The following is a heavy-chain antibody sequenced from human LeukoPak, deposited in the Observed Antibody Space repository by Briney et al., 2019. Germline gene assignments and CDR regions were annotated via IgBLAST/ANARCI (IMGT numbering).Heavy chain of an antibody. Sequence: PSETLSLTCAVYGGSFSGYYWSWIRQPPGKGLECIGEINHSGSINYNPSLKSRVTMSVDTSKNQFSLKVTFLTAADTALYYCARGRVVGDYVIDSWGPGTLVTVSP. CDR2: INHSGSI. J-gene: IGHJ4*02. CDR3: ARGRVVGDYVIDS. D-gene: IGHD4-17*01. CDR1: GGSFSGYY. V-gene: IGHV4-34*01.